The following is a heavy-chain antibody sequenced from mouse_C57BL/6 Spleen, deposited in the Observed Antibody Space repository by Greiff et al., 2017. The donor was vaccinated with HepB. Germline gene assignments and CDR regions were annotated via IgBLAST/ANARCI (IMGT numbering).Heavy chain of an antibody. V-gene: IGHV1-55*01. Sequence: QVQLQQSGAELVKPGASVKMSCKASGYTFTSYWITWVKQRPGQGLEWIGDIYPGSGSTNYNEKFKSKATLTVDTSSSTAYMQLSSLTSEDSAVYYCTTVVATKDYYFDYWGQGTTLTVSS. CDR1: GYTFTSYW. CDR2: IYPGSGST. J-gene: IGHJ2*01. CDR3: TTVVATKDYYFDY. D-gene: IGHD1-1*01.